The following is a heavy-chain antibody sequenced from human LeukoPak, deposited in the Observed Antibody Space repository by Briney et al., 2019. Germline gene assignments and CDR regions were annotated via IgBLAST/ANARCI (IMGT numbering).Heavy chain of an antibody. CDR3: ARQKAYSDYVSD. V-gene: IGHV4-39*01. Sequence: SETLSLTCTVSGGSISSYYWGWICQPPGKGLEWIGSVYYNGDTYYTPSLKSRAITSIDTSRNQFSLKLSSVTAADMAIYYCARQKAYSDYVSDWGQGTLVTVSS. D-gene: IGHD4-11*01. CDR1: GGSISSYY. J-gene: IGHJ4*02. CDR2: VYYNGDT.